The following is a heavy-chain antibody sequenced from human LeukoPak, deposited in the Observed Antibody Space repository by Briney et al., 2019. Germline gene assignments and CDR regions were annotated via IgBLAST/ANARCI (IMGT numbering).Heavy chain of an antibody. D-gene: IGHD2/OR15-2a*01. CDR2: IKQDGSEK. Sequence: PGGSLRLSCAASGFTFSSYWMSWVRQAPGKGLEWVANIKQDGSEKYYVDSVKGRFTISRDNAKNSLYLQMNSLRAEDTAVYYCARGPSKERDHWFDPWGQGTLVTVSS. CDR1: GFTFSSYW. CDR3: ARGPSKERDHWFDP. J-gene: IGHJ5*02. V-gene: IGHV3-7*04.